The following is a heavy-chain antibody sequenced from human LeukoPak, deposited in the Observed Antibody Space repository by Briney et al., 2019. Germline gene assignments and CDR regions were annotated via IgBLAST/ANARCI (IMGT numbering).Heavy chain of an antibody. Sequence: GRSLRLSCAASGFTFSSYAMHWVRQAPGKGLEWVAVISYDGSNKYYADSVKGRFTISRDNSKNTLYLQMNSLRAEDTAVYYCARDREYYYDSSGYGYWGQGTLVTVSS. CDR1: GFTFSSYA. V-gene: IGHV3-30-3*01. J-gene: IGHJ4*02. D-gene: IGHD3-22*01. CDR3: ARDREYYYDSSGYGY. CDR2: ISYDGSNK.